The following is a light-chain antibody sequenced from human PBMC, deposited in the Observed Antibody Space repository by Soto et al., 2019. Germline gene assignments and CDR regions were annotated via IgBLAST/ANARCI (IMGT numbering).Light chain of an antibody. CDR3: AAWDDSLNGLV. CDR2: NNN. V-gene: IGLV1-44*01. CDR1: SSNIGSNT. J-gene: IGLJ1*01. Sequence: QSVLTQPPSASGTPGQRVTISCSGSSSNIGSNTVNWYQQLPGTAPKLLIYNNNQRPSGVPDRFSGSKSGTSASLAISGLQSEDEADYYCAAWDDSLNGLVFGTGTELTAL.